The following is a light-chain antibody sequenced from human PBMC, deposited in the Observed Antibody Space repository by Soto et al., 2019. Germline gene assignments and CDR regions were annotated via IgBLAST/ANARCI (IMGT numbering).Light chain of an antibody. V-gene: IGLV2-14*03. CDR2: DVS. CDR3: SSYSNSTTRV. Sequence: QSALTQPASVSGSPGQSITISCTGTSSDVGGYNYVSWYQQHPGKAPKLMIYDVSYRPSGVSNRFSGSKSGDTASLTISGLQAEDEADYYCSSYSNSTTRVFGGGTNDRP. J-gene: IGLJ2*01. CDR1: SSDVGGYNY.